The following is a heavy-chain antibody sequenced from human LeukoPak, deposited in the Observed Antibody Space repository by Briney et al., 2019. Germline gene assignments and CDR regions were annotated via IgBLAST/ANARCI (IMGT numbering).Heavy chain of an antibody. V-gene: IGHV3-30-3*01. Sequence: PGGSLRLSCAVSGFAFSSLAMHGVRQAPGKGLEWVAFISYDGNNQYYADSVKGRFTISRDNSKNTLYLQMNNLRAEDTAIYYCARVGSRYCSGANCYDGFWGQGTLVSVSS. CDR3: ARVGSRYCSGANCYDGF. CDR1: GFAFSSLA. D-gene: IGHD2-15*01. CDR2: ISYDGNNQ. J-gene: IGHJ4*02.